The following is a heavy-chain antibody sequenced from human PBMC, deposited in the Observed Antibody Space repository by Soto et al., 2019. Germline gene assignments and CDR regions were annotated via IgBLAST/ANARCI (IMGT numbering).Heavy chain of an antibody. D-gene: IGHD3-10*01. CDR1: GFTFSSYA. CDR2: ISYDGSNK. V-gene: IGHV3-30-3*01. Sequence: QVQLVQSGAEVKKPGASVKVSCKASGFTFSSYAMHWVRQAPGKGLEWVAVISYDGSNKYYADSVKGRFTISRDNSKNTLYLQMNSLRAEDTAVYYCARGLWFGELDGMDVWGQGTTVTVSS. J-gene: IGHJ6*02. CDR3: ARGLWFGELDGMDV.